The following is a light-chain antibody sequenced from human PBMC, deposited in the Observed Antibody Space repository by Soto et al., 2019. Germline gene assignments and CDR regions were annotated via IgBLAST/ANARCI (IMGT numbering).Light chain of an antibody. CDR2: DVS. CDR1: SSDVGTYNY. CDR3: SLYRGTNTPVL. Sequence: QSALTQPASVSGSPGQSSTISCTGTSSDVGTYNYVSWYQHYPGKAPKVMIYDVSDRPSGVSTRFSGSKSGNTASLTISGLQAEDKAVYYCSLYRGTNTPVLFGGRTKLTVL. V-gene: IGLV2-14*03. J-gene: IGLJ2*01.